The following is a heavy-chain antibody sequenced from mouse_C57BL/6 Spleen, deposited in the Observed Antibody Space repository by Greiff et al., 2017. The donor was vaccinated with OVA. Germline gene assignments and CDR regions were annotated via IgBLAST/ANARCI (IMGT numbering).Heavy chain of an antibody. CDR3: ARGYDYDGNYYAMNY. J-gene: IGHJ4*01. CDR1: GYTFTDYY. V-gene: IGHV1-76*01. CDR2: IYPGSGNT. Sequence: VQLQQSGAELVRPGASVKLSCKASGYTFTDYYINWVKQRPGQGLEWIARIYPGSGNTYYNEKFKGKATLTAEKSSSTAYMQLSSLTSEDSAVYFCARGYDYDGNYYAMNYWGQGTSVTVSS. D-gene: IGHD2-4*01.